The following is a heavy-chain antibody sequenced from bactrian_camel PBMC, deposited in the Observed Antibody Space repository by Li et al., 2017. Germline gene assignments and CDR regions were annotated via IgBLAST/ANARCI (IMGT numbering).Heavy chain of an antibody. CDR2: ITNDDST. CDR1: VYTYSTYC. D-gene: IGHD2*01. J-gene: IGHJ6*01. CDR3: AADRFNLCGRWWRADFGY. Sequence: VQLVESGGGSVQTGGSLRLSCTASVYTYSTYCMGWFRQAPGKERETVATITNDDSTTYLDSVKGRFTISHDNVKKTLYLQMTSLKPEDTGMYFCAADRFNLCGRWWRADFGYWGQGTQVTVS. V-gene: IGHV3S53*01.